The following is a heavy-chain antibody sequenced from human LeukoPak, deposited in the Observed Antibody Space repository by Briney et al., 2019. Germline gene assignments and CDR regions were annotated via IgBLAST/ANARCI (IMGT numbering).Heavy chain of an antibody. D-gene: IGHD6-19*01. CDR2: VNRDGSRR. J-gene: IGHJ5*02. V-gene: IGHV3-74*01. CDR3: ASGSAVAASSWFDP. CDR1: GFTFSSYW. Sequence: GGSLRLSCAASGFTFSSYWMHWVRQVPGKGLVWVSRVNRDGSRRRYVDSVMGRFTISRDNAKNTLYLQLDSLTAEDTAVYYCASGSAVAASSWFDPWGQGTLVSVSS.